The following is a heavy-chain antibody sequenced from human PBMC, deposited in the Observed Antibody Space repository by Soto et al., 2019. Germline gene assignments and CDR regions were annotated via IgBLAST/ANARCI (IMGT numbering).Heavy chain of an antibody. Sequence: PSETLSLTCTVSGGSISSGGYYCSWIRQHPGKGLEWIGYIYYSGSTYYNPSLKSRVTISVDTSKNQFSLKLSSVTAADTAVYYCAREFCGGDCYSRFRWFDPWGQGTLVTVSS. CDR3: AREFCGGDCYSRFRWFDP. D-gene: IGHD2-21*02. V-gene: IGHV4-31*03. J-gene: IGHJ5*02. CDR1: GGSISSGGYY. CDR2: IYYSGST.